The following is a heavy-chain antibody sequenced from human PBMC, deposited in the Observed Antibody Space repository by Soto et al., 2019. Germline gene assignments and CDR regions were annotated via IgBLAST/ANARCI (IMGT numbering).Heavy chain of an antibody. CDR1: GFTFSSYW. J-gene: IGHJ6*03. V-gene: IGHV3-7*01. CDR3: ARRFGCTNGVCYSPYYYYYMDV. CDR2: IKQDGSEK. D-gene: IGHD2-8*01. Sequence: EVQLVESGGGLVQPGGSLRLSCAASGFTFSSYWMSWVRQAPGKGLEWVANIKQDGSEKYYVDSVKGRFTISRDNAKNSLYLQMNSLGAEDTAVYYCARRFGCTNGVCYSPYYYYYMDVWGKGTTVTVSS.